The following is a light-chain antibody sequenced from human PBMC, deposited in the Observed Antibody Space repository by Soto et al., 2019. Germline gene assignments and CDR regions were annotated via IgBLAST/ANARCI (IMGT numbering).Light chain of an antibody. Sequence: EVVLTQSPATLSLSPVERATLSCRASQSVRNYLAWYQQKPGQAPRLLIYDASNRATGIPDRFSGSGSGTDFTLTISRLEPEDFAVYYCQQRNNWYTFGQGTKLEIK. CDR3: QQRNNWYT. CDR1: QSVRNY. CDR2: DAS. J-gene: IGKJ2*01. V-gene: IGKV3-11*01.